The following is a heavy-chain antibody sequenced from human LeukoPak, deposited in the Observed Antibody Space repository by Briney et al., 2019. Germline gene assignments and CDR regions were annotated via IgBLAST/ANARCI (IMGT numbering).Heavy chain of an antibody. CDR2: ISGSGGST. CDR3: AKEGDGGSYYY. V-gene: IGHV3-23*01. CDR1: GFTFTSYA. D-gene: IGHD2-15*01. Sequence: QPGGSLRLSCAASGFTFTSYAMSWVRQAPGKGLEWVSAISGSGGSTYYADSVRGRFTISRDNSKNTMCLQMNSLGAEDTAAYYCAKEGDGGSYYYWGQGTLVTVSS. J-gene: IGHJ4*02.